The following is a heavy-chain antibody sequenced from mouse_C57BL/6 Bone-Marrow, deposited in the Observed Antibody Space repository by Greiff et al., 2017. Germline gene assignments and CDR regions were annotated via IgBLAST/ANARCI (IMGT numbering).Heavy chain of an antibody. CDR3: ARGGLGWLPYYAMDY. CDR1: DSEVFPIAY. CDR2: ILPSIGRT. Sequence: VKLQESGSELRSPGSSVKLSCKDFDSEVFPIAYMSWVRQKPGHGFEWIGGILPSIGRTIYGEKFEDKATLDADTLSNTAYLELNSLTSEDSAIYYCARGGLGWLPYYAMDYWGQGTSVTVSS. V-gene: IGHV15-2*01. D-gene: IGHD2-3*01. J-gene: IGHJ4*01.